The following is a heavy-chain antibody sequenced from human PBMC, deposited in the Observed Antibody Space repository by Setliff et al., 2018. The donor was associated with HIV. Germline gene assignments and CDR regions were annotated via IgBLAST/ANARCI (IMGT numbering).Heavy chain of an antibody. CDR2: INPSGGTT. Sequence: ASVKVSCKASGYSFSTSFIHWVRQAPGQGLEWMGIINPSGGTTRYAQKFQGRVTMTSDTSTSTAYMELRSLRSDDTAVYYCARDSDIVATTPGYWGQGTLVTVSS. J-gene: IGHJ4*02. CDR1: GYSFSTSF. CDR3: ARDSDIVATTPGY. D-gene: IGHD5-12*01. V-gene: IGHV1-46*01.